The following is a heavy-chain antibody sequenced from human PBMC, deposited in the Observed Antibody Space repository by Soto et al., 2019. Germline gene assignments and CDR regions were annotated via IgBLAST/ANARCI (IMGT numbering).Heavy chain of an antibody. D-gene: IGHD3-10*01. CDR2: IYYSGST. CDR1: GGSISSGGYY. CDR3: ARDLRYYYGSGSYSYGMDV. Sequence: PSETLSLTCTVSGGSISSGGYYWSWIRQHPGKGLEWIGYIYYSGSTYYNPSLKSRVTISVDTSKNQFSLKLSSVTAADTAVYYCARDLRYYYGSGSYSYGMDVWGQGTTVTVSS. J-gene: IGHJ6*02. V-gene: IGHV4-31*03.